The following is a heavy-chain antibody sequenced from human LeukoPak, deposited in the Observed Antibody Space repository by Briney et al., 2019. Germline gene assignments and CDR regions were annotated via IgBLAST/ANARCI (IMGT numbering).Heavy chain of an antibody. CDR1: GRTFRSYA. V-gene: IGHV1-69*01. CDR2: IIPIFGTE. Sequence: SVKVSCKACGRTFRSYALRWVRQPPAQGLEWVGGIIPIFGTENYAQKFQGRVTITADQSTSTAYMELSSLRSEDTAMYYCARVPQGRQLERLGSFDIWGQGTMVTVPS. CDR3: ARVPQGRQLERLGSFDI. D-gene: IGHD1-1*01. J-gene: IGHJ3*02.